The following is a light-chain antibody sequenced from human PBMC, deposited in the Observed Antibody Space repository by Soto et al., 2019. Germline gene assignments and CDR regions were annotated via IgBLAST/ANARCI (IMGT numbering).Light chain of an antibody. CDR1: QSVTSN. V-gene: IGKV3-11*01. CDR3: QQRSKWPLT. CDR2: GVS. J-gene: IGKJ4*01. Sequence: EIVLTQSSATLSLSPGERATLSCRASQSVTSNALAWYQQKPGQAPRLLIYGVSSRATGIPDRFSVSGSGTDFTLTISSLEPEDFAVYYCQQRSKWPLTFGGGTKVEIK.